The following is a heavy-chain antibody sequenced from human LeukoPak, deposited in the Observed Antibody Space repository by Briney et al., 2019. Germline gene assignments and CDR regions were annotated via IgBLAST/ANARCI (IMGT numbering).Heavy chain of an antibody. Sequence: ASVKVSCKASGYTFTSYDINWVRQATGQGPEWMGWMNPNSGNTGYAQKFQGRVTMTRNTSISTAYMELSSLRSEDTAVYYCARARLLWFGGGNWFDPWGQGTLVTVSS. J-gene: IGHJ5*02. V-gene: IGHV1-8*01. CDR2: MNPNSGNT. D-gene: IGHD3-10*01. CDR3: ARARLLWFGGGNWFDP. CDR1: GYTFTSYD.